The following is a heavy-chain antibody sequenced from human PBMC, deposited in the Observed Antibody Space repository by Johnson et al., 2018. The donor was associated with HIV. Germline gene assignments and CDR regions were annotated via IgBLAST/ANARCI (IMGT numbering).Heavy chain of an antibody. D-gene: IGHD2-8*01. V-gene: IGHV3-66*03. CDR1: GFTVSSNF. CDR3: VYAGPTFHDAFDL. J-gene: IGHJ3*01. Sequence: VQLVESGGGLIQPGGSLRLSCAASGFTVSSNFMSWVRQAPGKGLEWVSVLYSGSTVYYADSVKGRFTISRDNSKNTLYLQMNSLRAEDTAVYYCVYAGPTFHDAFDLWGQGTMVIVSS. CDR2: LYSGSTV.